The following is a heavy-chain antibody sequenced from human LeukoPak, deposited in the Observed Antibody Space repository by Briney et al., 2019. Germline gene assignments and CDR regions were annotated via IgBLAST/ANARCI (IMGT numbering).Heavy chain of an antibody. CDR2: INHSGST. V-gene: IGHV4-34*01. D-gene: IGHD1-1*01. J-gene: IGHJ4*02. CDR3: ARESWNDPNFDY. Sequence: SETLSLTCAVYGGSFSGYYWSWIRQPPGKGLEWIGEINHSGSTNYNPSLKSRVTILVDTSKNQFSLKLSSVTAADTAVYYCARESWNDPNFDYWGQGTLVTVSS. CDR1: GGSFSGYY.